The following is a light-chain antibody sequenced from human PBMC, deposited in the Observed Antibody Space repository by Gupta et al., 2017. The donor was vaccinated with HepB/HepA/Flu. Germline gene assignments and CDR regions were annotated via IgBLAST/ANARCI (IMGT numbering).Light chain of an antibody. V-gene: IGKV3-11*01. CDR1: QSVSSY. Sequence: EIVLTQSPATLSLSPGERATLSCSASQSVSSYLAWYQQKPGQAPRLLIYDASNRATGIPARFSGSGCGTDFTLTISSREQEDFAVYYCQQRSNWPLCNFGQGTKVEIK. J-gene: IGKJ2*04. CDR2: DAS. CDR3: QQRSNWPLCN.